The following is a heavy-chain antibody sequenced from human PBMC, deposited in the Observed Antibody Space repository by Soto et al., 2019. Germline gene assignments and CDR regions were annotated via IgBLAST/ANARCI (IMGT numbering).Heavy chain of an antibody. CDR3: ARSLGYPKTPFDY. CDR2: IIPIFGTA. D-gene: IGHD2-2*03. Sequence: KVSCKASGGTFSSYAISWVRQAPGQGLEWMGGIIPIFGTANYAQKLQGRVTITADESTSTAYMELSSLRSEDTAVYYCARSLGYPKTPFDYWGQGTLVTVSS. V-gene: IGHV1-69*01. J-gene: IGHJ4*02. CDR1: GGTFSSYA.